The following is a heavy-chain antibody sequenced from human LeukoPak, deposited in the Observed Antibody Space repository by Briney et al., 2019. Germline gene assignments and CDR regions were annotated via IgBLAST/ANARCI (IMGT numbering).Heavy chain of an antibody. CDR2: LGNDGDT. Sequence: GGSLRLSCVASGFIFRDYAMSWVRQAPGKGLEWVSTLGNDGDTYYADPVKGRFTISRDNSRNTMYLQTNSLRAEDTALYYCAKQEGWELGDYYFDYWGQGTLVTVSS. V-gene: IGHV3-23*01. J-gene: IGHJ4*02. D-gene: IGHD1-26*01. CDR1: GFIFRDYA. CDR3: AKQEGWELGDYYFDY.